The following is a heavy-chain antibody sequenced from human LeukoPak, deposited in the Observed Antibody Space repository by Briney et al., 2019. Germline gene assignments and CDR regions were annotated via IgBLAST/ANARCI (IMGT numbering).Heavy chain of an antibody. D-gene: IGHD6-13*01. CDR3: ARDQSSSWYYYYYMDV. CDR1: GFTFSSYS. V-gene: IGHV3-21*01. Sequence: GGSLRLSCAASGFTFSSYSMNWVRQAPGKGLEWVSSISSSSSYIYYADSVKGRFTISRDNAKNSLYLQMNSLRAEDTAVYYCARDQSSSWYYYYYMDVWGKGITVTISS. CDR2: ISSSSSYI. J-gene: IGHJ6*03.